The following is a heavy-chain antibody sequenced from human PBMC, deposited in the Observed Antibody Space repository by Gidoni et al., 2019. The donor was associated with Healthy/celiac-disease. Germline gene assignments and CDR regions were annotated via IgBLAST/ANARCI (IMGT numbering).Heavy chain of an antibody. J-gene: IGHJ4*02. Sequence: EVQLVESGGGLVKPGGSLRLSCAASGFTFRSYSMNWVRQAPGKGLAWVSSISSSSSYIYYADSVKGRFTISRDNAKNSLYLQMNSLRAEDTAVYYCARARAAGPPSFDYWGQGTLVTVSS. CDR2: ISSSSSYI. V-gene: IGHV3-21*01. D-gene: IGHD6-13*01. CDR1: GFTFRSYS. CDR3: ARARAAGPPSFDY.